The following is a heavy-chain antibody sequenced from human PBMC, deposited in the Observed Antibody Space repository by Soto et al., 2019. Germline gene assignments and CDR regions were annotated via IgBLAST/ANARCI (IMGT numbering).Heavy chain of an antibody. CDR1: GGSIRSSSYY. D-gene: IGHD2-15*01. CDR2: IYYSGST. Sequence: SATLALTCTVSGGSIRSSSYYWGWIRQPPGKGLEWIGSIYYSGSTYYNPSLKSRVTISVDTSKNQFSLKLSSVTAADTAVYYCARQDIVVVVAATWWFDPWGQGTLVTVSS. V-gene: IGHV4-39*01. CDR3: ARQDIVVVVAATWWFDP. J-gene: IGHJ5*02.